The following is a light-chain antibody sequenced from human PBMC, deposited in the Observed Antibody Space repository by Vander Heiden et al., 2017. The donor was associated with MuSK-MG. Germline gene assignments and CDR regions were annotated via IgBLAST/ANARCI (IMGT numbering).Light chain of an antibody. J-gene: IGKJ4*01. Sequence: DIQMTQSPSSLSASVGDRVTITCQASQDISNYLNWYQQKPGKAPKLLIYDASNLETGVPSRFSGSGSGTDFTFTISSLQPADIATYYCQQEDDLPLSFGGGTKVEIK. CDR2: DAS. CDR3: QQEDDLPLS. CDR1: QDISNY. V-gene: IGKV1-33*01.